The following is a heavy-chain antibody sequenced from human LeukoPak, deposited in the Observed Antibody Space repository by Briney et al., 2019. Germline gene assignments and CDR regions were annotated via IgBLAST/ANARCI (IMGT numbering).Heavy chain of an antibody. J-gene: IGHJ4*02. V-gene: IGHV1-69*13. CDR2: IIPIFGTA. Sequence: SVKVSCKASGGTFSSYALSWARQAPGQGLEWMGGIIPIFGTANYAQKFQGRVTITADESTSTAYMELSSLRTEDTAVYYCARGREKQQLYFDYWGQGTLVTVSS. CDR3: ARGREKQQLYFDY. CDR1: GGTFSSYA. D-gene: IGHD6-13*01.